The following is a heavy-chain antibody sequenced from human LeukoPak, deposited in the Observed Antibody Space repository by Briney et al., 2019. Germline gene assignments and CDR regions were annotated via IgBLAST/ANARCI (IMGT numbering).Heavy chain of an antibody. CDR2: INPNSGFT. J-gene: IGHJ4*02. V-gene: IGHV1-2*02. D-gene: IGHD2-2*01. CDR3: ARLADCSSSSCRSFDY. CDR1: GYPFTGYY. Sequence: ASVKVSCKASGYPFTGYYLHWVRQAPGQGLEWMGWINPNSGFTNYAQRFQGRVTMTRDTSISTAYMELSRLRSDDTAVYYCARLADCSSSSCRSFDYWGQGTLVTVSS.